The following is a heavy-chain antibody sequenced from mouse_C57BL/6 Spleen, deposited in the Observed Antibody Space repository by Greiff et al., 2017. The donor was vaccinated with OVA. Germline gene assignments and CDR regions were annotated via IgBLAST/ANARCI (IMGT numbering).Heavy chain of an antibody. CDR3: ASRRGGTEYFDY. D-gene: IGHD4-1*01. J-gene: IGHJ2*01. Sequence: VQLQQSGPELVKPGASVKISCKASGYAFSSSWMNWVKQRPGKGLEWIGRIYPGDGDTNYNGKFTGKATLTADKSSSTAYMQLSSLTSEDSAVYFFASRRGGTEYFDYWGQGTTLTVSS. CDR1: GYAFSSSW. V-gene: IGHV1-82*01. CDR2: IYPGDGDT.